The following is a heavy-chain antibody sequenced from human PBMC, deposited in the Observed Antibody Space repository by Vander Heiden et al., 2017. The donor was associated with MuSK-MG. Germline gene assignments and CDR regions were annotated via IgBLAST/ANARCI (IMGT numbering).Heavy chain of an antibody. CDR1: GFSLSTSGVG. Sequence: QITLKESGPTLVKPTQTLTLTCTFSGFSLSTSGVGVGWIRQPPGKALEWLALIYWNDDKRYSPSLKSRLTITKDTSKNQVVLTMTNMDPVDTATYYCAHRPKAYCSNTSCYDLFDYWGQGTLVTVSS. J-gene: IGHJ4*02. CDR2: IYWNDDK. CDR3: AHRPKAYCSNTSCYDLFDY. V-gene: IGHV2-5*01. D-gene: IGHD2-2*01.